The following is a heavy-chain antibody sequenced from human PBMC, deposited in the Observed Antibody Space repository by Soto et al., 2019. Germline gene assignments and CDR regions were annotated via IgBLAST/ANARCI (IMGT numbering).Heavy chain of an antibody. Sequence: SVKVSCKASGGTFSSYSISWVRQAPGQGLEWMGGIIPIFGTANYAQKFQGRVTITADESTSTAYMELSSLRSEDTAVYYCARAPNLAYCGGDCYSEYYFDYWGQGTLVTVSS. CDR3: ARAPNLAYCGGDCYSEYYFDY. CDR1: GGTFSSYS. CDR2: IIPIFGTA. D-gene: IGHD2-21*02. V-gene: IGHV1-69*13. J-gene: IGHJ4*02.